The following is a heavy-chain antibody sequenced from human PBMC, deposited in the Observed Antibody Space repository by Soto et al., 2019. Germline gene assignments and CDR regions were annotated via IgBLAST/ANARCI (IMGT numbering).Heavy chain of an antibody. J-gene: IGHJ6*02. CDR2: IYYSGST. D-gene: IGHD5-18*01. V-gene: IGHV4-39*01. Sequence: SETLSLTCTVSGGSISSSSYYWGWIRQPPGKGPEWIGSIYYSGSTYYNPSLKSRVTISVDTSKNQFSLKLSSVTAADTAVYCCARLGPGYSYAKYYYGMDVWGQGTTVTVSS. CDR3: ARLGPGYSYAKYYYGMDV. CDR1: GGSISSSSYY.